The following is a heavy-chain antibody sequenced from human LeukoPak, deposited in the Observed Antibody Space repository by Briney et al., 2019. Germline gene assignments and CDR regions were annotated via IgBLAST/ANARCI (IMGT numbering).Heavy chain of an antibody. D-gene: IGHD1-26*01. CDR2: VYHTGGT. J-gene: IGHJ4*02. Sequence: SSETLSLTCTVSGFSISSGYYWAWIRPPPGKGLEWIGSVYHTGGTYYNPSLKSRVTISVDTSRNQFSLRLSSVTAADTAVYYCAREEGATQDANWGQGTLVLVSS. CDR1: GFSISSGYY. CDR3: AREEGATQDAN. V-gene: IGHV4-38-2*02.